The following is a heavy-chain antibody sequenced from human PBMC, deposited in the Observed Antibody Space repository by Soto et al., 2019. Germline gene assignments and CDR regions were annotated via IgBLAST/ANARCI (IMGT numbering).Heavy chain of an antibody. D-gene: IGHD6-13*01. CDR2: INPNSGST. V-gene: IGHV1-2*04. CDR1: GYTFTGYY. Sequence: ASVKVSCKASGYTFTGYYMHWVRQAPGQGLEWMGWINPNSGSTNYAQKFQGWVTMTRDTSISTAYMELSRLRSDDTAVYYCARDTTSILAAAGNYGMDVWGQGTTVTVSS. J-gene: IGHJ6*02. CDR3: ARDTTSILAAAGNYGMDV.